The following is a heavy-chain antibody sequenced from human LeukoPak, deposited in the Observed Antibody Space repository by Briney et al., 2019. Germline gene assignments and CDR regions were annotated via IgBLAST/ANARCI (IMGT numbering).Heavy chain of an antibody. D-gene: IGHD6-25*01. CDR2: IYYSGST. V-gene: IGHV4-59*01. CDR1: GGSISSYY. CDR3: ASTLVAALDY. Sequence: SETLSLTCSVSGGSISSYYWNWIRQPPGKGLEWIGYIYYSGSTNYNPSLKSRVTISVDTSKNQFSLKLSSVTAADTAVYYCASTLVAALDYRGQGTLVTVSS. J-gene: IGHJ4*02.